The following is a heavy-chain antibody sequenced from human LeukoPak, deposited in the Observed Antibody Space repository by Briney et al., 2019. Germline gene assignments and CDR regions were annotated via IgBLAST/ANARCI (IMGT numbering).Heavy chain of an antibody. CDR1: GFTFSSYA. CDR3: ARVKGPIYFQH. CDR2: ISGSGGST. V-gene: IGHV3-23*01. J-gene: IGHJ1*01. Sequence: GGSLRLSCAASGFTFSSYAMSWVRQAPGKGLEWVSAISGSGGSTYYADSVKGRFTISRDNSKNTLYLQMNSLRAEDTAVYYCARVKGPIYFQHWGQGTLVTVSS.